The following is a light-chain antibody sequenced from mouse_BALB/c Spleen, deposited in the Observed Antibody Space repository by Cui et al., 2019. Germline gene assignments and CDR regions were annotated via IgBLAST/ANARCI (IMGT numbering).Light chain of an antibody. CDR2: STS. J-gene: IGKJ5*01. CDR3: HQWSSYPPT. V-gene: IGKV4-79*01. CDR1: SSVSSSY. Sequence: QIVLTQPPAIMSASPGAKVTLTCSASSSVSSSYLYWYQQKPGSSPKLWIYSTSNLASGVTARFSGSGSGTSYSLTISSMEAEDAASYFCHQWSSYPPTFGAGTKLELK.